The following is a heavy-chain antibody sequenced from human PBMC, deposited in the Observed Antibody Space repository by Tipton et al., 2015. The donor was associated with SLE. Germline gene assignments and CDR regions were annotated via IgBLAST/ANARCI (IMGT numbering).Heavy chain of an antibody. V-gene: IGHV4-59*08. CDR3: ARHRLEGVATYYYFGMDV. CDR2: IYYTGST. CDR1: GGSISSYY. J-gene: IGHJ6*02. D-gene: IGHD5-12*01. Sequence: TLSLTCTVSGGSISSYYWSWIRQPPGKGLEWIGYIYYTGSTKYNPSLESRVTMSVDTSKNQFSLKLSSVTAADTAVYYCARHRLEGVATYYYFGMDVWGQGTTVTVSS.